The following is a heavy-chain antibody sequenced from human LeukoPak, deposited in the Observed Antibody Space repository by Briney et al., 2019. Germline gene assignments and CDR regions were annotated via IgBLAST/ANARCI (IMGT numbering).Heavy chain of an antibody. CDR1: GYTFTSYG. CDR2: ISAYNGNT. J-gene: IGHJ5*02. CDR3: ARDYDFWSGYLQSGTYGWFDP. D-gene: IGHD3-3*01. Sequence: ASVKVSCKASGYTFTSYGISWVRQAPGQGLEGMGWISAYNGNTNYAQKLQGRVTMTTDTSTNTAYMELRSLRSDDTAVYYCARDYDFWSGYLQSGTYGWFDPWGQGTLVTVSS. V-gene: IGHV1-18*01.